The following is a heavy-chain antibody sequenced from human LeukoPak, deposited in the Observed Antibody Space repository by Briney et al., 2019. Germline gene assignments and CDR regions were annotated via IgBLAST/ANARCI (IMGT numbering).Heavy chain of an antibody. Sequence: ASVKVSCKASGYSFTGYYMHWVRQAPGQGLEWMGCINPNNGGTNYAQKFQGRVTMTRDTSISTAYMELSRLRSDDTAVYYCARDNKYQLLTFDYWGQGTLVTVSS. J-gene: IGHJ4*02. CDR1: GYSFTGYY. CDR3: ARDNKYQLLTFDY. CDR2: INPNNGGT. D-gene: IGHD2-2*01. V-gene: IGHV1-2*02.